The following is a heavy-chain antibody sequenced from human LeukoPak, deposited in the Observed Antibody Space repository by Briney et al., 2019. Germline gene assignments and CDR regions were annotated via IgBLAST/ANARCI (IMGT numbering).Heavy chain of an antibody. CDR2: ITSSSSTM. CDR1: GFSFSSYS. Sequence: GGSLRLSCAASGFSFSSYSMNWVRQAPGKGLEWVSYITSSSSTMFYADSVKGRFTISRDNAKNSLFLQMDSLRVEDTAIYYCAKEIGYCSGGSCYSKEYFLHWGQGTLVIVSS. V-gene: IGHV3-48*04. CDR3: AKEIGYCSGGSCYSKEYFLH. J-gene: IGHJ1*01. D-gene: IGHD2-15*01.